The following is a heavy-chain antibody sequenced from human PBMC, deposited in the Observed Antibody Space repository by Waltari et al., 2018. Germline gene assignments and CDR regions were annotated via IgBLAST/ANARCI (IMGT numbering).Heavy chain of an antibody. Sequence: QVQLQESGPGLVKPSETLSLTCDVSGYSISSGYSWCWIRPPTARGLEWIGSIYHSGSTYYNPSLKSRVTISVDTSKNQFSLKLSSVTAADTAVYYCARKVTDYYDSSGYYSFDYWGQGTLVTVSS. CDR1: GYSISSGYS. CDR2: IYHSGST. D-gene: IGHD3-22*01. J-gene: IGHJ4*02. V-gene: IGHV4-38-2*01. CDR3: ARKVTDYYDSSGYYSFDY.